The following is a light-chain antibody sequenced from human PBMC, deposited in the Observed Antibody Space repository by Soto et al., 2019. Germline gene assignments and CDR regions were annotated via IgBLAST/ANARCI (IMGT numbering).Light chain of an antibody. Sequence: DIQMTQFPSTLSASVGDSVTITCRASQSISGWLAWYQQKPGKAPKLLIYDASSLESGVPSRFSGSGSGTEFTLAISSLPPDDFATYYCHQYDGDSPWTFGQGTKVDTK. CDR1: QSISGW. CDR2: DAS. J-gene: IGKJ1*01. CDR3: HQYDGDSPWT. V-gene: IGKV1-5*01.